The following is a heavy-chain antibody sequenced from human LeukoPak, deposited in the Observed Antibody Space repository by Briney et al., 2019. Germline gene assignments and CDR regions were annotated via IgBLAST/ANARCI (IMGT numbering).Heavy chain of an antibody. J-gene: IGHJ4*02. Sequence: TGGSLRLSCAASGFTFSSYEMTWVRQAPGKGLEWVSYISSSGSTIYYADSVKGRFTISRDNAKNSLYLQMNSLRAEDTAVYYCARDFYDGFALDYWGQGTLVTVSS. V-gene: IGHV3-48*03. CDR1: GFTFSSYE. CDR3: ARDFYDGFALDY. D-gene: IGHD2/OR15-2a*01. CDR2: ISSSGSTI.